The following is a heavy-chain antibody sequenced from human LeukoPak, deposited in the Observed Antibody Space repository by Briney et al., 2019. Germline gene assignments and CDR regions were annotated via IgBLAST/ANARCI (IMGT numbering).Heavy chain of an antibody. CDR2: INHSGSA. Sequence: SETLSLTCAVSGGSFSGYYWTWIRQPPGKGLEWIGGINHSGSANYSPSLSSRVTISLDMSENQFSLKLTSVTAADTAVYYCYGDKYYYYGMDVWGQGTTVTVSS. CDR1: GGSFSGYY. V-gene: IGHV4-34*01. J-gene: IGHJ6*02. D-gene: IGHD4-17*01. CDR3: YGDKYYYYGMDV.